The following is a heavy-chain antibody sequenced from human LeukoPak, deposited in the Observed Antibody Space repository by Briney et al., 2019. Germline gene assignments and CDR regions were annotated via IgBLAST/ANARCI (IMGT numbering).Heavy chain of an antibody. Sequence: ASVKVSCKXSGGTFSSYTISWVRQAPGQGLEWMGRIIPILGIANYAQKFQGRVTITADKSTSTAYMELSSLRSEDTAVYYCARDLRIAARPGPFDYWGQGTLVTVSS. J-gene: IGHJ4*02. V-gene: IGHV1-69*04. CDR1: GGTFSSYT. CDR2: IIPILGIA. CDR3: ARDLRIAARPGPFDY. D-gene: IGHD6-6*01.